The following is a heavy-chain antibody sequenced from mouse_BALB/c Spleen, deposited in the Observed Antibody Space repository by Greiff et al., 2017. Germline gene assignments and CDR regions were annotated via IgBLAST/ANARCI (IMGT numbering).Heavy chain of an antibody. V-gene: IGHV1-80*01. CDR2: IYPGDGDT. D-gene: IGHD1-1*01. J-gene: IGHJ4*01. CDR1: GYAFSSYW. Sequence: VMLVESGAELVRPGSSVKISCKASGYAFSSYWMNWVKQRPGQGLEWIGQIYPGDGDTNYNGKFKGKATLTADKSSSTAYMQLSSLTSEDSAVYFCAKITTVVAEGYYAMDYWGQGTSVTVSS. CDR3: AKITTVVAEGYYAMDY.